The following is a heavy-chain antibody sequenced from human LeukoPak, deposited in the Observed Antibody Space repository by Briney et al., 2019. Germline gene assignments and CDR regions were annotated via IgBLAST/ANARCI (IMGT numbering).Heavy chain of an antibody. Sequence: SETLSLTCTVSGGYISGYYWSWIRQPPGKGLEWIGYIYYSGSTNYNPSLKSRVTISVDTSKNQFSLKLSSVTAADTAVYYCARRGSHIVVVPAATVTTNYYYYMDVWGKGTTVTVSS. J-gene: IGHJ6*03. CDR1: GGYISGYY. CDR3: ARRGSHIVVVPAATVTTNYYYYMDV. CDR2: IYYSGST. V-gene: IGHV4-59*12. D-gene: IGHD2-2*01.